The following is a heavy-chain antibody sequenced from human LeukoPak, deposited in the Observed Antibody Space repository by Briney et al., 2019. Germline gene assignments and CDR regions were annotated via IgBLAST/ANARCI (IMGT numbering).Heavy chain of an antibody. D-gene: IGHD3-16*01. Sequence: GGSLRLSCAASGFTFSSYAMHWVRQAPGKGLEYVSAISGNGGSTYYANSVKGRFTISRDNSKNTLYLQMNSLRAEDTAVYYCAKFGRSISPVNWGQGTLVTVSS. CDR2: ISGNGGST. CDR3: AKFGRSISPVN. CDR1: GFTFSSYA. J-gene: IGHJ4*02. V-gene: IGHV3-64*01.